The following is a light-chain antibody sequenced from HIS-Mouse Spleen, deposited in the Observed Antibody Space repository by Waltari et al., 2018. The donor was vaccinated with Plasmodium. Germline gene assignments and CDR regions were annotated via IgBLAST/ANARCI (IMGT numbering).Light chain of an antibody. J-gene: IGLJ2*01. V-gene: IGLV1-44*01. CDR3: AAWDDSLNGVV. Sequence: QSVLTQPPSASGTPGQRVTISRSGSSSNIGSNTVHWYQQLPGTTPKLLIYSNNQRPSGVPDRFSGSKSGTSASLAISGLQSEDEADYYCAAWDDSLNGVVFGGGTKLTVL. CDR2: SNN. CDR1: SSNIGSNT.